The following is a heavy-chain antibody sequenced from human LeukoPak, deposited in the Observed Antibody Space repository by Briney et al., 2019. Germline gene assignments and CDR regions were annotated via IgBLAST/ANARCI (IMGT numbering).Heavy chain of an antibody. V-gene: IGHV4-61*02. D-gene: IGHD2-2*02. CDR2: IYTSGST. CDR3: ARLGRWEYCSSTSCYTNDAFDI. CDR1: GGSISNGSYY. J-gene: IGHJ3*02. Sequence: SETLSLTCTVSGGSISNGSYYWSWIRQPAGKGLEWIGRIYTSGSTNYNPSLKSRVTISVDTSKNQFSLKLSSVTAADTAVYYCARLGRWEYCSSTSCYTNDAFDIWGQGTMVTVSS.